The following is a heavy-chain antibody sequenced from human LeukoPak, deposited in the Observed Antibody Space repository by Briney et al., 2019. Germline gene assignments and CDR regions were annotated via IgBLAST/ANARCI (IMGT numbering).Heavy chain of an antibody. CDR1: GYTFTGYY. V-gene: IGHV1-2*02. CDR2: TNPNSGGT. J-gene: IGHJ6*03. Sequence: ASVKVSCTASGYTFTGYYMNWERQAPGQGLGWLGWTNPNSGGTNYAQKFQGRVTMDRDTSISTAYMERSRLRSDDTAVYDCARETSRATLRYFDWYMDVWGQGTTVTVSS. D-gene: IGHD3-9*01. CDR3: ARETSRATLRYFDWYMDV.